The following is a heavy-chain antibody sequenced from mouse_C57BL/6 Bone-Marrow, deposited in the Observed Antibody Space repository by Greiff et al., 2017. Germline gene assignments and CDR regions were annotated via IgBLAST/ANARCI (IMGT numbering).Heavy chain of an antibody. D-gene: IGHD1-1*01. CDR2: IRNKANGYTA. CDR1: GFTFTDYY. Sequence: EVLLVESGGGLVQPGGSLSLSCAASGFTFTDYYMSWVRQPPGKALEWLGFIRNKANGYTAEYSVSVKGRFTTSRDNSKSILYLQMIALRAEGSTTYYCARWGYYGPLYAMDYWGQGTSVTVSS. V-gene: IGHV7-3*01. CDR3: ARWGYYGPLYAMDY. J-gene: IGHJ4*01.